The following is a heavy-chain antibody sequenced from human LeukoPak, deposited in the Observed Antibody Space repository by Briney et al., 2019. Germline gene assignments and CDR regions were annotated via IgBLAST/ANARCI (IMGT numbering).Heavy chain of an antibody. D-gene: IGHD2-15*01. CDR2: IWYDGSNK. Sequence: PGGPLRLSCAASGFTFSSYGMHWVRQAPGKGLEWVAVIWYDGSNKYYADSVKGRFTISRDNSKNTLYLQMNSLRAEDTAVYYCARYCSGGSCRRWRGEYYYYGMDVWGQGTTVTVSS. CDR3: ARYCSGGSCRRWRGEYYYYGMDV. V-gene: IGHV3-33*01. J-gene: IGHJ6*02. CDR1: GFTFSSYG.